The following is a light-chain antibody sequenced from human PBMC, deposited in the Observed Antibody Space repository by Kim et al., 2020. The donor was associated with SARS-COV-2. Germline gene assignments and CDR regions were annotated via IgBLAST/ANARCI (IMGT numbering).Light chain of an antibody. J-gene: IGLJ3*02. V-gene: IGLV2-23*01. CDR2: EGS. Sequence: QSALTQPASVSGSPGQSITISCTGTSSDVGSYKFVSWYQQYPGKAPKLMIFEGSKRPSGVSHRFSGSKSGNTASLTISGLQTEDEADYYCCSYAGSSWVFGGGTQLTVL. CDR3: CSYAGSSWV. CDR1: SSDVGSYKF.